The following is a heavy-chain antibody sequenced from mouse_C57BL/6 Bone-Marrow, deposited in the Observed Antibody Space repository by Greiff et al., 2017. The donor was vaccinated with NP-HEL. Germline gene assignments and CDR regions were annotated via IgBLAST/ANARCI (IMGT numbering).Heavy chain of an antibody. Sequence: EVQVVESGGDLVKPGGSLKLSCAASGFTFSSYGMSWVRQTPDKRLEWVATISSGGSYTYYPDSVKGRFTISRDNAKNTLYLQMSSLKSEDTAMYYCARPYGNYFGDWGQGATLTVSS. V-gene: IGHV5-6*01. CDR1: GFTFSSYG. CDR3: ARPYGNYFGD. J-gene: IGHJ2*01. D-gene: IGHD2-1*01. CDR2: ISSGGSYT.